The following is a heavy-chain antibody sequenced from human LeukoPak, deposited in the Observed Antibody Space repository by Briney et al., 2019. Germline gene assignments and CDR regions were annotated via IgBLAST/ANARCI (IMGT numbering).Heavy chain of an antibody. J-gene: IGHJ5*02. Sequence: PSETLSLTCTVSGGSISSGGYYWSWIRQHPWKGLEGIGYIYYSGSTYYNPSLKSRFTLSVDPSKNQFSLTLSSVTAADTAVYYCARGGTLTTFRVEYWFDPWGQGTLVPVSS. CDR1: GGSISSGGYY. CDR3: ARGGTLTTFRVEYWFDP. V-gene: IGHV4-31*03. CDR2: IYYSGST. D-gene: IGHD4-17*01.